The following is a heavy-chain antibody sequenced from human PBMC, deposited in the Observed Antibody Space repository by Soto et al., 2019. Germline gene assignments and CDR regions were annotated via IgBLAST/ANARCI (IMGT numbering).Heavy chain of an antibody. Sequence: GGSLRLSCAASGFTFSSYGMHWVRRAPGKGREWVAVISYDGSNKYYADSVKGRFTISRDNSKNTLYLQMNSLRAEDTAVYYCAKGLAYCGGACLAYFDYWGQGTLVTVSS. J-gene: IGHJ4*02. CDR2: ISYDGSNK. CDR3: AKGLAYCGGACLAYFDY. CDR1: GFTFSSYG. D-gene: IGHD2-21*02. V-gene: IGHV3-30*18.